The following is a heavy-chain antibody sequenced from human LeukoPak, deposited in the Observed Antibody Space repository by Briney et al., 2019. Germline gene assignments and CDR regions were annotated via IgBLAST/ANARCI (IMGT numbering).Heavy chain of an antibody. CDR3: ARAYSGSYFFDY. CDR2: ISSSSSTM. Sequence: GGSLRLSCAASGFTFSSYSMNWVRQAPGKGLEWVSYISSSSSTMYYADSVKGRFTISRDNAKNSLYLQMNSLRAEDTAVYYCARAYSGSYFFDYWGQGTLVTVSS. J-gene: IGHJ4*02. V-gene: IGHV3-48*01. D-gene: IGHD1-26*01. CDR1: GFTFSSYS.